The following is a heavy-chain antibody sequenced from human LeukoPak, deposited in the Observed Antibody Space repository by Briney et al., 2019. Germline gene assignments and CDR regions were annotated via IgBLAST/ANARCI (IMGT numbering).Heavy chain of an antibody. CDR3: AAATVGAWGAFYMDV. J-gene: IGHJ6*03. V-gene: IGHV4-4*07. D-gene: IGHD1-26*01. Sequence: NPSETLSLTRTVSGGSISSYYWTWIRQPAGKGLEWIGRFYTSGSADYNPSLKSRGTMSIDTSKNQYSLKLNSVTAADTAVYYCAAATVGAWGAFYMDVWGKGTTVTVSS. CDR2: FYTSGSA. CDR1: GGSISSYY.